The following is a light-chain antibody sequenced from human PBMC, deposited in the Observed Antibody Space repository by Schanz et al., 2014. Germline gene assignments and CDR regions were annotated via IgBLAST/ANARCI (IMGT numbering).Light chain of an antibody. CDR2: DAS. J-gene: IGKJ1*01. Sequence: EIVLTQSPGSLSLSPGERVTLSCRASQSIKNNYLAWYQQKPGQAPRLLIYDASNRATGIPDRFSGSGSGTDFTLSISRLEPEDFAVYYCQHYSMSPLFGQGTKVEIK. V-gene: IGKV3-20*01. CDR1: QSIKNNY. CDR3: QHYSMSPL.